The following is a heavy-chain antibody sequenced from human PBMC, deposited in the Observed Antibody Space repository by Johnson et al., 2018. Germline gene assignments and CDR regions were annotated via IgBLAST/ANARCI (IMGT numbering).Heavy chain of an antibody. CDR2: IYPGDSDT. CDR1: GYSFTSYW. J-gene: IGHJ6*02. Sequence: VQLVESGAEVKKPGESLKISCKGSGYSFTSYWIGWVRQLPGKALEWMGIIYPGDSDTRYSPSFQGQVIISADKSINTAYLPWSSLKTSDTAMYYCAKSTAPGYEMHVWGQGTTVTVSS. CDR3: AKSTAPGYEMHV. V-gene: IGHV5-51*01. D-gene: IGHD6-13*01.